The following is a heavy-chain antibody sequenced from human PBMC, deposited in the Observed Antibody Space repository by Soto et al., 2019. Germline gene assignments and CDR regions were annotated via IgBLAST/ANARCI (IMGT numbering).Heavy chain of an antibody. D-gene: IGHD1-20*01. V-gene: IGHV4-38-2*01. CDR1: GCSISSGYY. CDR2: IYHSGST. CDR3: ATSQNGYNWNYFDH. J-gene: IGHJ4*02. Sequence: PSETLPVTCAVSGCSISSGYYWGWIRQPPGKGLEWIGCIYHSGSTSYNPSLGCRVSVSVDTSQNQFSLKVSGVSAADTAVYYCATSQNGYNWNYFDHWGQRAM.